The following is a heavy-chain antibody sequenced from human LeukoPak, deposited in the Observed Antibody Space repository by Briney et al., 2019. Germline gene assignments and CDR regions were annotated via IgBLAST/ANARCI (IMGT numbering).Heavy chain of an antibody. V-gene: IGHV5-51*01. CDR2: IYPGDSDT. Sequence: GESLKISCKCSGYSFTSSWIGWVRQMPGKGLEWMGIIYPGDSDTRYGPSFQGQVTISADKSISTAYLQWSSLKASDTAMYYCAIYSDTYYFDHWGQGTLVTVSS. CDR1: GYSFTSSW. CDR3: AIYSDTYYFDH. J-gene: IGHJ4*02. D-gene: IGHD1-26*01.